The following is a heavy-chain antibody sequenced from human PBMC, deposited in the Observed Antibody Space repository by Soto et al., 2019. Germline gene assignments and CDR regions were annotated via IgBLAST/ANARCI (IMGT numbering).Heavy chain of an antibody. D-gene: IGHD6-13*01. Sequence: SETLSLTCTVSGGSISSSSYYWGWIRQPPGKGLEWIGSIYYSGSTYYNPSLKSRVTISVDTSKNQFSLKLSSVTAADTAVYYCARDRIAAAGTPPGEIDYWGQGTLVTVSS. CDR2: IYYSGST. CDR3: ARDRIAAAGTPPGEIDY. V-gene: IGHV4-39*02. J-gene: IGHJ4*02. CDR1: GGSISSSSYY.